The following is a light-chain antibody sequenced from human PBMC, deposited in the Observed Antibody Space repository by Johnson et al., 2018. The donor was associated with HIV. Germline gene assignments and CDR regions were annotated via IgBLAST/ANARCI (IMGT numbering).Light chain of an antibody. J-gene: IGLJ1*01. Sequence: QSVLTQPPSVSAAPGQQVTISCSGSSSNIGNNYVSWYQQLPGTAPKLLIYENNKRPSGIPDRFSGSKSGTSATLGITGLQTGDEADYYCGTWDSSLSAGCYVFGTGTKVTVL. CDR2: ENN. V-gene: IGLV1-51*02. CDR3: GTWDSSLSAGCYV. CDR1: SSNIGNNY.